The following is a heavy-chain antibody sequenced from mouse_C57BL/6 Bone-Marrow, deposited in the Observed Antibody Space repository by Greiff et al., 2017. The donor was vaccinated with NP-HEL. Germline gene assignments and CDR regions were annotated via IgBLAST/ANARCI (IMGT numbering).Heavy chain of an antibody. CDR1: GYAFSSSW. CDR2: IYPGDGDT. V-gene: IGHV1-82*01. D-gene: IGHD2-3*01. J-gene: IGHJ4*01. CDR3: ARDDCYDPYYAIDY. Sequence: VQLQQSGPELVKPGASVKISCKASGYAFSSSWMNWVKQRPGKGLEWIGRIYPGDGDTNYNGKFKGKATLTADKSSSTAYMQLSSLTSEDSSFYFCARDDCYDPYYAIDYWGQGTSVTVSS.